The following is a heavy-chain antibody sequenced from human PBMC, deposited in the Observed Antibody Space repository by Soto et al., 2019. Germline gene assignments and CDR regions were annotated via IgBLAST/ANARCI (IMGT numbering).Heavy chain of an antibody. J-gene: IGHJ4*02. V-gene: IGHV3-64D*06. D-gene: IGHD1-26*01. CDR1: G. CDR3: VKDLRGTWSFDY. CDR2: INDNGRRT. Sequence: GLHWVRQAPGKGLEYVSGINDNGRRTYYADSVKGRFTVSRDNSKNIMYLQVSSLRAEDTAIYYCVKDLRGTWSFDYWGQGTLVTVSS.